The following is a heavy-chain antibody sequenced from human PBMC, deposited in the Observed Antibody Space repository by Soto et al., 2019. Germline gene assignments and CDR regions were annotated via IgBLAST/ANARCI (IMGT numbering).Heavy chain of an antibody. CDR2: ISYDGSNK. V-gene: IGHV3-30-3*01. CDR1: GFTFSSYA. D-gene: IGHD3-22*01. Sequence: GGSLRLSCASSGFTFSSYAMHWVRQAPGKGLEWVAVISYDGSNKYYADSVKGRFTISRDNSKNTLYLQMNSLRAEDTAVYYCARDSPMIVAGRGGMDVWGQGTTVTAP. J-gene: IGHJ6*02. CDR3: ARDSPMIVAGRGGMDV.